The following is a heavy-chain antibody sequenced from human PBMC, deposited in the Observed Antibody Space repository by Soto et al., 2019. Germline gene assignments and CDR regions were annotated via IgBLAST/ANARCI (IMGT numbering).Heavy chain of an antibody. CDR1: GFTFSSYG. V-gene: IGHV3-33*01. J-gene: IGHJ6*02. CDR2: IWHDGKNK. Sequence: GGSLRLSCAASGFTFSSYGMHWVRQAPGKGLEWVAVIWHDGKNKYYADSVKGRFTISRDNSINTLYLQMNSLRVEDTAVYYCARYDSSGYYWPYYYYGMDVWGQGTTVTVSS. D-gene: IGHD3-22*01. CDR3: ARYDSSGYYWPYYYYGMDV.